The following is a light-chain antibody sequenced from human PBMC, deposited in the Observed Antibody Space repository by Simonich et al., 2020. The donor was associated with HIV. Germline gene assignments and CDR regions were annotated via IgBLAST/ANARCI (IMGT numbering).Light chain of an antibody. CDR3: QSADTSGTYGV. V-gene: IGLV3-25*03. CDR1: ALPNQF. CDR2: KDT. Sequence: SFELTQPPSVSVSPGQTARITCSGDALPNQFAYWFQQKPGQAPVLIICKDTERPSGIPERFSGSTSGTTVTLTISGVQAEDEADYYCQSADTSGTYGVFGGGTKLTVL. J-gene: IGLJ3*02.